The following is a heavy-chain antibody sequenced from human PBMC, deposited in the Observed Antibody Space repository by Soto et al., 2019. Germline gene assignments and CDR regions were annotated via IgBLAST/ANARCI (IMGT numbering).Heavy chain of an antibody. CDR3: SRGVASLVDS. V-gene: IGHV1-69*02. Sequence: QVQLVQSGAEVKKPGSSVRVSCTPSGGTFSSYTISWVRQAPGQGLEWMGRIVPITGMTRYAQKFQGRLTITAVTSTITAYLELSSLTSEDSAVYFCSRGVASLVDSWGQRTQVTVSS. CDR2: IVPITGMT. J-gene: IGHJ4*02. D-gene: IGHD2-15*01. CDR1: GGTFSSYT.